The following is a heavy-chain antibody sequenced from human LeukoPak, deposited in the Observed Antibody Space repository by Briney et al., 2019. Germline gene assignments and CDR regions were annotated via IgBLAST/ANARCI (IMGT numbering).Heavy chain of an antibody. D-gene: IGHD5-18*01. V-gene: IGHV4-59*11. CDR2: IYYSGST. Sequence: SETLSLTCTVSGGSISSHYWSWIRQPPGKGLEWIGYIYYSGSTNYNPSLKSRVTISVDTSKNQFSLKLSSVTAADTAVYYCARAMVTGWFDPWGQGTLVTVSS. CDR3: ARAMVTGWFDP. J-gene: IGHJ5*02. CDR1: GGSISSHY.